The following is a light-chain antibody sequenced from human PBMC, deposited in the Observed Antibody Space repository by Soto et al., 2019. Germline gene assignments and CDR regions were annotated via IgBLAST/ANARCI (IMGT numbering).Light chain of an antibody. CDR1: QSVSSIY. CDR3: QQYGSSPPLT. Sequence: EIVLTQSPGTLSLSPGERATLSCRASQSVSSIYLAWYQQKPGQAPRLLIYGASSRATGIPDRFSGSGSGTDFTLTISRLEPEDFAVYYWQQYGSSPPLTFGGGTKVEIK. V-gene: IGKV3-20*01. J-gene: IGKJ4*01. CDR2: GAS.